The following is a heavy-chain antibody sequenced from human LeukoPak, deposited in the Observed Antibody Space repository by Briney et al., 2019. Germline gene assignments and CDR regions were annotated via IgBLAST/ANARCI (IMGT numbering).Heavy chain of an antibody. CDR3: ARAGHYCLDY. D-gene: IGHD3-10*01. Sequence: PSGTLSLTCAVSGDSISNDHWWSWVRQSPGKGLEWIGEIHQSESTNYNPSFESRLTISVDKSKNQVSLKLRSVTAADTAVYYCARAGHYCLDYLGQGTLVTVSS. J-gene: IGHJ4*02. V-gene: IGHV4-4*02. CDR2: IHQSEST. CDR1: GDSISNDHW.